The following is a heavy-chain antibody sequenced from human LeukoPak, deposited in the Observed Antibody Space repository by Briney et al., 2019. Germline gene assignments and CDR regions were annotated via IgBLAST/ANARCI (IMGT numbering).Heavy chain of an antibody. V-gene: IGHV4-39*01. CDR3: ARRGRMVVPI. CDR2: IYYSGST. D-gene: IGHD2-21*01. J-gene: IGHJ3*02. Sequence: SSETLSLTCTVSGGSISSSSYYWGWIRQPPGKGLEWIGSIYYSGSTYYNPSLKSRVTISVDTSKNQFSLKLSSVTAADTAVYYCARRGRMVVPIWGQGTMVTVSS. CDR1: GGSISSSSYY.